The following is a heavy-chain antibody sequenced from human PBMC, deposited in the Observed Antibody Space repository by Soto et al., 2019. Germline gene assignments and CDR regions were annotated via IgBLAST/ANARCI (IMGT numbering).Heavy chain of an antibody. Sequence: PGGSLRLSCAASAFTYSDYAMTWVRQAPGKGLEWVSAISGSGGSTYYADSVKGRFTISRDNSKNTLYLQMNSLRAEDTAVYYCAKGVPGIAVAGTGYFQHWGQGTLVTVSS. CDR1: AFTYSDYA. V-gene: IGHV3-23*01. CDR2: ISGSGGST. CDR3: AKGVPGIAVAGTGYFQH. D-gene: IGHD6-19*01. J-gene: IGHJ1*01.